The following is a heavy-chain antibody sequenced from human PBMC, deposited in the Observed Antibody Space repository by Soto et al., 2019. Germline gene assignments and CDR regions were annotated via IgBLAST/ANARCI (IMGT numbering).Heavy chain of an antibody. D-gene: IGHD3-3*01. CDR1: CGAIGSHY. CDR3: ARGQRFSDWFDP. CDR2: IYSSGST. J-gene: IGHJ5*02. V-gene: IGHV4-4*07. Sequence: SETLSLTCTLSCGAIGSHYWTWIRQPAGKGLEWIGRIYSSGSTQYNPSLQSRVTMSLDTSKNQFSLRLESVTAADTAVYYCARGQRFSDWFDPWGQGTLVTVSS.